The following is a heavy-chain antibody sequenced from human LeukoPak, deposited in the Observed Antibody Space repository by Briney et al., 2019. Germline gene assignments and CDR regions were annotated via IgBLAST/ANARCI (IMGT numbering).Heavy chain of an antibody. Sequence: GGSLRLSCAASGFNFRNYAMAWVRQAPGKGLEWVSGISAGATRTYYAASVRGRFTISRDNSKNTLYLQMNSLRAEDTAVYYCAKDRPPVAIDYWGQGTLVTVSS. J-gene: IGHJ4*02. CDR3: AKDRPPVAIDY. D-gene: IGHD6-6*01. V-gene: IGHV3-23*01. CDR1: GFNFRNYA. CDR2: ISAGATRT.